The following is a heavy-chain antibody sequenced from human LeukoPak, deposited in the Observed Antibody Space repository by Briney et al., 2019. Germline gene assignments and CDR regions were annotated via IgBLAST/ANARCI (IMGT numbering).Heavy chain of an antibody. V-gene: IGHV4-38-2*02. CDR2: IYHSGST. CDR3: ARDYKWFDP. CDR1: GYSISSGYY. J-gene: IGHJ5*02. Sequence: TSETLSLTCAVSGYSISSGYYWGWIRQPPGKGLEWIGSIYHSGSTYYNPSLKSRVTISVDTSKNQFSLKLSSVTAADTAVYYCARDYKWFDPWGQGTLVTVSS.